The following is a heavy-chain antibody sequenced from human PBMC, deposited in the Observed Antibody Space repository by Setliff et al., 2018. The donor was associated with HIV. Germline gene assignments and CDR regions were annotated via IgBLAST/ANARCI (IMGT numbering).Heavy chain of an antibody. CDR2: ISSSGSTI. V-gene: IGHV3-48*03. D-gene: IGHD7-27*01. Sequence: PGGSLRLSCAASGFTFSSYEMNWVRQAPGKGLEWVSYISSSGSTIYYADSVKGRFTISRDNAKNSLYLQMNSLRAEDTAVYYCARDWDWGEVYGMDVWGQGTMVTVSS. CDR3: ARDWDWGEVYGMDV. J-gene: IGHJ6*02. CDR1: GFTFSSYE.